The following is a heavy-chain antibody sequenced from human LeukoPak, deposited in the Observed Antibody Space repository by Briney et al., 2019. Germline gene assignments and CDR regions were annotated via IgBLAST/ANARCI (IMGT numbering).Heavy chain of an antibody. V-gene: IGHV3-30-3*01. Sequence: GGSLRLSCAASGFTFSSYAMHWVRQAPGKGLEWVAVISYDGSNKYYADSVKGRFTISRDNSKSTLYLQMNSLRAEDTAVYYCARGVRFLDPFDYWGQGTLVTVSS. D-gene: IGHD3-3*01. CDR2: ISYDGSNK. CDR1: GFTFSSYA. J-gene: IGHJ4*02. CDR3: ARGVRFLDPFDY.